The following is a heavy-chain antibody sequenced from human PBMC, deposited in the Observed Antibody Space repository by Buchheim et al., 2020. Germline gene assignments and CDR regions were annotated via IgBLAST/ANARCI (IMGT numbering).Heavy chain of an antibody. D-gene: IGHD3-16*01. J-gene: IGHJ6*02. V-gene: IGHV3-48*03. CDR1: GFTFSSYE. Sequence: EVQLVESGGGLVQPGGSLRLSCAASGFTFSSYEMNWVRQAPGKGLEWVSYISSSGSTIYYADSVKGRFTISRDNAKNSPYLRMNSLRAEDTAVYYCAREGLVVFRAYGMDVWGQGTT. CDR2: ISSSGSTI. CDR3: AREGLVVFRAYGMDV.